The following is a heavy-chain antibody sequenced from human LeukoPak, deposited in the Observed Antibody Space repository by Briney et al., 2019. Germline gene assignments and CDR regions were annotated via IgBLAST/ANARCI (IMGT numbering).Heavy chain of an antibody. J-gene: IGHJ5*02. Sequence: SETLSLTCAVYGGSFSSYYWSWIRQPPGKGLEWIGEINHSGSTNYNPSLKSRVTISVDTSKNQFSLKLSSVTAADTAVYYCARGPRLYYCSSTSCALDWFDPWGQGTLVTVSS. CDR1: GGSFSSYY. V-gene: IGHV4-34*01. CDR2: INHSGST. D-gene: IGHD2-2*01. CDR3: ARGPRLYYCSSTSCALDWFDP.